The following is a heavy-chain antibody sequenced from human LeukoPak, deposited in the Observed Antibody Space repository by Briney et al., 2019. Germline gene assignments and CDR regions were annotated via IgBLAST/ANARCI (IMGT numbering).Heavy chain of an antibody. Sequence: SETLSLTCAVYGGSFSGYYWSWIRQPPGKGLEWIGEISHSGSTNYNPSLKSRVTISVDTSKNQFSLKLSSVTAADTAVYYCARGRRASLDYWGQGTLVTVSS. V-gene: IGHV4-34*01. CDR2: ISHSGST. J-gene: IGHJ4*02. D-gene: IGHD1-26*01. CDR1: GGSFSGYY. CDR3: ARGRRASLDY.